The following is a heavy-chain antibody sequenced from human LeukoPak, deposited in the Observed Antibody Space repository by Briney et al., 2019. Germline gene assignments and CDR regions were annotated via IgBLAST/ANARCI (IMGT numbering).Heavy chain of an antibody. CDR1: GGSFSGYY. D-gene: IGHD3-3*01. CDR2: INHSGST. J-gene: IGHJ6*04. V-gene: IGHV4-34*01. Sequence: PSETLSLTCIVSGGSFSGYYWSWIRQPPGQGLEWIGEINHSGSTNYNPSLKSRVTISVDASKKRFSLKLTSVTAADTAVYYCARGSRFLEWLDDVWGKGTTVTVSS. CDR3: ARGSRFLEWLDDV.